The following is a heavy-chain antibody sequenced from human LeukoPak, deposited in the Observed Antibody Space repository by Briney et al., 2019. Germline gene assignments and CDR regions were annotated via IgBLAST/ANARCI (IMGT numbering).Heavy chain of an antibody. J-gene: IGHJ5*02. V-gene: IGHV3-9*01. Sequence: GGSLRLSCAASGFTFDDYAMHWVRQAPGKGLEWVSGISWNSGSIGDADSVKGRFTISRDNAKNSLYLQMNSLRAEDTALYYCAKGAAAGGFDPWGQGTLVTVSS. CDR2: ISWNSGSI. CDR1: GFTFDDYA. CDR3: AKGAAAGGFDP. D-gene: IGHD6-13*01.